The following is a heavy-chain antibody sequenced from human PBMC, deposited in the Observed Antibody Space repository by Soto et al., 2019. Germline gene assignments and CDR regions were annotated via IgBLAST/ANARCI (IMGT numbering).Heavy chain of an antibody. V-gene: IGHV2-5*02. CDR2: IYWDDDK. Sequence: QITLNESGPTQVKPRQTLTLTCTFSGFSLTTSGVGVGWIRQSPGKAPEWLALIYWDDDKRYSPSLKSRLTITKDTSKNHVVLKMADLDPADTATYYSAHRVLRPVFGVVTTTALYFDFWGQGTPVAVSS. CDR1: GFSLTTSGVG. J-gene: IGHJ4*02. CDR3: AHRVLRPVFGVVTTTALYFDF. D-gene: IGHD3-3*01.